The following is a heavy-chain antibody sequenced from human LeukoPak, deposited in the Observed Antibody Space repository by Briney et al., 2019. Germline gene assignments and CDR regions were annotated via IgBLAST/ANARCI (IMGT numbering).Heavy chain of an antibody. CDR2: IYHSGST. V-gene: IGHV4-30-2*01. CDR1: GGSISSGGYS. CDR3: ARAYCSSTSCYTNYFDY. D-gene: IGHD2-2*02. Sequence: SQTLSLTCAVSGGSISSGGYSWRWIRQPPGKGLEWIGYIYHSGSTYYNPSLKSRVTISVDRSKNQFSLRLSSVTAADTAVYYCARAYCSSTSCYTNYFDYWGQGTLVTVSS. J-gene: IGHJ4*02.